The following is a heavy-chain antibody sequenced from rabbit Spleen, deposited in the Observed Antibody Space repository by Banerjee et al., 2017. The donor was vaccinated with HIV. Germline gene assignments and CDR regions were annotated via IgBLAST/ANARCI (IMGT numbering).Heavy chain of an antibody. CDR3: AYGGAIYGYHL. CDR1: GFTISSRYY. J-gene: IGHJ4*01. Sequence: QQQLVESGGGLVQPEGSLTLTCTASGFTISSRYYMCWVRQAPGKGPEWIACIYNGDGSTYYASWAKGRFTISKTSSTTVTLQMTSLTAADTATYFCAYGGAIYGYHLWGPGTLVTVS. CDR2: IYNGDGST. V-gene: IGHV1S45*01. D-gene: IGHD6-1*01.